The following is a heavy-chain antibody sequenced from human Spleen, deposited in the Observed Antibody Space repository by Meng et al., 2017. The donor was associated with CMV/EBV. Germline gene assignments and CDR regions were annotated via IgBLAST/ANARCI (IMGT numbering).Heavy chain of an antibody. J-gene: IGHJ6*02. CDR3: AKDRNRSYYYGMDV. V-gene: IGHV3-33*06. D-gene: IGHD1-14*01. CDR2: IWYDGSNK. Sequence: GESLKISCAASGFTFSAYAMHWVRQAPGKGLEWVAVIWYDGSNKYYADSVKGRFTISRDNSKNTLYLQMNSLRAEDTAVYYCAKDRNRSYYYGMDVWGQGTTVTVSS. CDR1: GFTFSAYA.